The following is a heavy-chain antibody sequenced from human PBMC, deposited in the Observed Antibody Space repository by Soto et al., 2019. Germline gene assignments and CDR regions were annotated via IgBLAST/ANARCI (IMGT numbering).Heavy chain of an antibody. Sequence: QVLLVQSGAEVKKPGASVKVSCKASGYTFTSYAMHWVRQAPGQRLEWMGWINASNGNTKYSQKFQGRVTITRDTSASTAYMELGSLRSEDTAVYYSARAEGDPNTLVAAVLYYDYGGQGTLVTVSS. V-gene: IGHV1-3*01. CDR3: ARAEGDPNTLVAAVLYYDY. J-gene: IGHJ4*02. CDR2: INASNGNT. CDR1: GYTFTSYA. D-gene: IGHD6-13*01.